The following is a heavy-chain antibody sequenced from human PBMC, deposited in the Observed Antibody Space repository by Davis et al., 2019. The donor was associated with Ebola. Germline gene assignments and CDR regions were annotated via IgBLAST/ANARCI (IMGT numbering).Heavy chain of an antibody. CDR2: IGYDGGDK. CDR3: AGEVWSSIDY. D-gene: IGHD3-10*01. CDR1: GLTFSSYG. J-gene: IGHJ4*02. V-gene: IGHV3-33*01. Sequence: GESLKISCTASGLTFSSYGMHWVRQAPGKGLEWVAVIGYDGGDKHYADSVKGRFTISRDNSKNTLCLQMNSLRAEDTAVYYCAGEVWSSIDYWGQGTLVTVSS.